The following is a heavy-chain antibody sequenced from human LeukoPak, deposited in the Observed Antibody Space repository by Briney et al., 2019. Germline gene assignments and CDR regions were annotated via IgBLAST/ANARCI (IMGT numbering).Heavy chain of an antibody. CDR3: AKRATYYYDSSGYYHFDY. V-gene: IGHV3-23*01. J-gene: IGHJ4*02. CDR1: GFTFSSYA. CDR2: ISGSGGST. D-gene: IGHD3-22*01. Sequence: GGSLRLSCAASGFTFSSYAMSWARQAPGKGLEWVSVISGSGGSTYHADSVKGRLTISRDNSRNTLYLQMNSLRAEDTAVYYCAKRATYYYDSSGYYHFDYWGQGTLVTVSS.